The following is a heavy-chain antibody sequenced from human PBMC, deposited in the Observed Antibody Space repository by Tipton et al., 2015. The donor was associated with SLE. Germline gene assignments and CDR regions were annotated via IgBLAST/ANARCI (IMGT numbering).Heavy chain of an antibody. J-gene: IGHJ1*01. V-gene: IGHV3-21*03. CDR1: GFTFNHNA. Sequence: SLRLSCAASGFTFNHNAMSWVRQAPGKGLEWVSSISTSSSYIYYADSVKGRFTISRDNAKNSLYLQMNSLRAEDTAVYYCARALYSGDPYFLHWVQGTLVTVSS. D-gene: IGHD6-19*01. CDR3: ARALYSGDPYFLH. CDR2: ISTSSSYI.